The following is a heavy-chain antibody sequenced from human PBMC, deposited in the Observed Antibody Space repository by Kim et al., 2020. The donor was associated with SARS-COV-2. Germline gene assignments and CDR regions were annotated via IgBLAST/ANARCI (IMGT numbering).Heavy chain of an antibody. CDR3: ARHAYYYGSGTRGGHYYYYGMDV. CDR2: IYPGDSDT. CDR1: GYSFTSYW. Sequence: GESLKISCKGSGYSFTSYWIGWVRQMPGKGLEWMGIIYPGDSDTRYSPSFQGQVTISADKSISTAYLQWSSLKASDTAMYYCARHAYYYGSGTRGGHYYYYGMDVWGQGTTVTVSS. V-gene: IGHV5-51*01. J-gene: IGHJ6*02. D-gene: IGHD3-10*01.